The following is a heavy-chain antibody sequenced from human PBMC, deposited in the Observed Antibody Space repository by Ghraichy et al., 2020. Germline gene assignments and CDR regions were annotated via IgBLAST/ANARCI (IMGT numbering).Heavy chain of an antibody. V-gene: IGHV3-7*01. CDR1: GFTFSSYW. D-gene: IGHD1-26*01. CDR3: ARDQYSGSYFGDY. CDR2: IKQDGSEK. J-gene: IGHJ4*02. Sequence: GGSLRLSCAASGFTFSSYWMSWVRQAPGKGLEWVANIKQDGSEKYYVDSVKGRFTISRDNAKNSLYLQMNSLRAEDTAVYYCARDQYSGSYFGDYWGQGTLVTVSS.